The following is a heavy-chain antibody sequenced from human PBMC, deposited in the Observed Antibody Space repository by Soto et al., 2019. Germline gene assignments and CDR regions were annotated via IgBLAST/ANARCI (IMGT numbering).Heavy chain of an antibody. Sequence: QLQLQESGPGLVKPSETLSLTCTVSGGSISSSSYYWGWIRQPPGKGLEWIGSIYYSGSTYYNPSLKSRVTISVDTSKNQFSLKLSSVNAADTAVYYCASGYSYGYGEFDYWGQGTLVTVSS. D-gene: IGHD5-18*01. J-gene: IGHJ4*02. CDR2: IYYSGST. V-gene: IGHV4-39*01. CDR3: ASGYSYGYGEFDY. CDR1: GGSISSSSYY.